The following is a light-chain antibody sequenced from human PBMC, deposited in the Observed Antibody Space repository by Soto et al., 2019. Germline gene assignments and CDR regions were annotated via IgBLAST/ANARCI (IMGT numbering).Light chain of an antibody. CDR2: AAS. Sequence: IVMTQSPATLSVSPGERATLSCRAGQSIDSKLAWYQQRPGQAPRLLIYAASTRATGIPARFSGSGSGTEFTLTISGLASGDFGVYYCQQYKSWRTFGQGTKVDIK. CDR3: QQYKSWRT. CDR1: QSIDSK. J-gene: IGKJ1*01. V-gene: IGKV3-15*01.